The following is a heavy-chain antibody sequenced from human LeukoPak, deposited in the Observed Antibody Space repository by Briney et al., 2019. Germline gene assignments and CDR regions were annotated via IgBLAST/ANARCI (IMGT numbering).Heavy chain of an antibody. J-gene: IGHJ6*02. CDR2: ISPSDTYT. CDR3: AREGDDSYYDFWSGYYSGYYYYGMDV. D-gene: IGHD3-3*01. Sequence: KPGGSLRLSCAASGFSFSEYYMYWIRQAPGKGLEWLSYISPSDTYTSYADSVKGLFTISGDNAKNSLYLQMDSLRAEDTAVYYCAREGDDSYYDFWSGYYSGYYYYGMDVWGQGTTVTVSS. V-gene: IGHV3-11*06. CDR1: GFSFSEYY.